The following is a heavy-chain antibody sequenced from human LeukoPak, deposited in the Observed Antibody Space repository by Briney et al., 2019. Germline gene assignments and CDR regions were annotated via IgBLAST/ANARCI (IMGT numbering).Heavy chain of an antibody. D-gene: IGHD6-19*01. V-gene: IGHV3-21*01. CDR3: AESVDSSGWYVFDD. J-gene: IGHJ4*02. CDR1: GFPFSSYS. Sequence: GSLRPPCAASGFPFSSYSMNWVRPAPGKGLGWVSSISSSSSYIYYADSVKGRFTISRDNAKNSLYLQMNSLRAEDTAVYYFAESVDSSGWYVFDDWGQGTLVTVSS. CDR2: ISSSSSYI.